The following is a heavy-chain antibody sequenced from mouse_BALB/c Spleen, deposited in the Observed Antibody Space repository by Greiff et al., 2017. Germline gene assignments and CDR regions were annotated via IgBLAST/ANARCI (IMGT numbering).Heavy chain of an antibody. CDR1: GFTFSSYT. D-gene: IGHD2-1*01. CDR2: ISSGGSYT. Sequence: EVQRVESGGGLVKPGGSLKLSCAASGFTFSSYTMSWVRQTPEKGLEWVANISSGGSYTYYPDSVKGRFTISRDNAKNTLYLQMSSLKSEDTAMYYCTRDGNYWFAYWGQGTLVTVSA. CDR3: TRDGNYWFAY. V-gene: IGHV5-6-4*01. J-gene: IGHJ3*01.